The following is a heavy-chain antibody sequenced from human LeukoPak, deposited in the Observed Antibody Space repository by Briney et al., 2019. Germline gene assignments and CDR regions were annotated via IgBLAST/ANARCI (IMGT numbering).Heavy chain of an antibody. CDR2: FDPEDGGT. V-gene: IGHV1-24*01. J-gene: IGHJ5*02. CDR3: ARGWGTPLSVDP. D-gene: IGHD7-27*01. Sequence: ASVKVSCKVSGYTLTELSMHWVRQAPGKGLEWMGGFDPEDGGTIYAQKFQGRVTMTEDTSTDTAYMELSSLRSEDTAVYYCARGWGTPLSVDPWGQGTLVTVSS. CDR1: GYTLTELS.